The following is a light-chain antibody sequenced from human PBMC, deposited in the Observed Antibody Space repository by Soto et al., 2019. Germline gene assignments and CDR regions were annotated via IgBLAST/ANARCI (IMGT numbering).Light chain of an antibody. V-gene: IGLV2-14*01. J-gene: IGLJ2*01. Sequence: QSALTQPASVSGSRGQSITISCTGTGSDVGGYNYVSWYHQHPGKAPKVMIYDVSNRPSGVSNRFSGSKSGNTASLTISGLQAEDEADYYCSSYTSASTPLVFGGGTKVTVL. CDR1: GSDVGGYNY. CDR2: DVS. CDR3: SSYTSASTPLV.